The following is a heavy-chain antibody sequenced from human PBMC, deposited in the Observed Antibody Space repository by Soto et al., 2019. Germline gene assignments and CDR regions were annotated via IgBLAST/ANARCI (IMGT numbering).Heavy chain of an antibody. D-gene: IGHD3-3*01. CDR3: AGTRITIFGLGY. J-gene: IGHJ4*02. V-gene: IGHV4-39*01. Sequence: SETLSLTCTVSGGSISSSSYYWGWIRQPPGKGLEWIGSIYYSGSTYYNPSLKSRVTISVDTSKNQFSLKLSSVTAADTAVYYCAGTRITIFGLGYWGQGTRVTVSS. CDR1: GGSISSSSYY. CDR2: IYYSGST.